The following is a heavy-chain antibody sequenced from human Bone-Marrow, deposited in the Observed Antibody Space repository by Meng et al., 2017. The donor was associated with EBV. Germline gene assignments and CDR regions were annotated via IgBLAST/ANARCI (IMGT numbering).Heavy chain of an antibody. Sequence: QVQLVQTGAEVKKPGASVKVSCKTSGGTFRSDAVSWVRQAPGQGLEWMGGLIPMSDAPHYAQKFQDRVRITADESTSTHYMDLSGLRSEDTAVYYCASESGRGFTPDYWGQGTLVTVSS. V-gene: IGHV1-69*01. J-gene: IGHJ4*02. CDR3: ASESGRGFTPDY. CDR2: LIPMSDAP. D-gene: IGHD3-10*01. CDR1: GGTFRSDA.